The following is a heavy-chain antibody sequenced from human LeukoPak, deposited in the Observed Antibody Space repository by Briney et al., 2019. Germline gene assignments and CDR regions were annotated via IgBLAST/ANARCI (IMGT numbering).Heavy chain of an antibody. V-gene: IGHV1-2*02. CDR1: GYTFTGYY. CDR2: IYSNSGGT. CDR3: AREMNYDDYRTSDY. Sequence: ASVTVSCKSSGYTFTGYYMHWVRQAPGQGFEWMGRIYSNSGGTNYAQNFQGRVTITRDTSISTVYMELISLRSDDTAVYYCAREMNYDDYRTSDYWGQGTLVTVSS. J-gene: IGHJ4*02. D-gene: IGHD4-17*01.